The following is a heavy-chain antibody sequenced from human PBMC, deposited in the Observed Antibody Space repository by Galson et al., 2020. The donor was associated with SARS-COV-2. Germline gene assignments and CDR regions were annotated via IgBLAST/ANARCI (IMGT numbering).Heavy chain of an antibody. CDR2: INYYGTT. CDR3: TRGGRETSMLKGPPRFSDL. V-gene: IGHV4-34*01. Sequence: SQTLSLTCAVYGGSLSPYYWSWIRQPPGKGLEWIGEINYYGTTKYNPSLKSRVTISVDTSKNQFSLKLTSVTAADTAVYYCTRGGRETSMLKGPPRFSDLWGRGTLVTVFS. D-gene: IGHD3-16*01. CDR1: GGSLSPYY. J-gene: IGHJ2*01.